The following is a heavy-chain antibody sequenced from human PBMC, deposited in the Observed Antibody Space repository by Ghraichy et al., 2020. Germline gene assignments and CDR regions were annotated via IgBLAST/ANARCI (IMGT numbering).Heavy chain of an antibody. CDR1: GFTFSSYG. J-gene: IGHJ4*02. CDR3: ARDQVTVTTPNHFDY. Sequence: GGSLRLSCAASGFTFSSYGMHWVRQAPGKGLEWVAVIWYDGSNKYYADSVKGRFTISRDNSKNTLYLQMNSLRAEDTAVYYCARDQVTVTTPNHFDYWGQGTLVTVSS. CDR2: IWYDGSNK. V-gene: IGHV3-33*01. D-gene: IGHD4-17*01.